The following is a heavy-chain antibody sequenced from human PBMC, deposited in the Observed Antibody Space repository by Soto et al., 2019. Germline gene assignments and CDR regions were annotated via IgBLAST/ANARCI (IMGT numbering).Heavy chain of an antibody. CDR1: GGTFSSYA. V-gene: IGHV1-69*01. CDR3: ARDHYDYVWGSYRYSDY. CDR2: IIPIFGTA. J-gene: IGHJ4*02. D-gene: IGHD3-16*02. Sequence: QVQLVQSGAEVKKPGSSVKVSCKASGGTFSSYAISWVRQAPGQGLEWMGGIIPIFGTANYAQKFQGRVTITADESTSTAYMELGSLRSEDTAVYYCARDHYDYVWGSYRYSDYWGQGTLVTVSS.